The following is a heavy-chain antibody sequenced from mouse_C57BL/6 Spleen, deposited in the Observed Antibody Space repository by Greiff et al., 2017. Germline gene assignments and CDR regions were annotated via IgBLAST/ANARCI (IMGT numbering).Heavy chain of an antibody. Sequence: QVHVKQSGAELVRPGSSVKLSCKASGYTFTSYWMHWVKQRPIQGLEWIGNIDPSDSETHYNQKFKDKATLTVDKSSSTAYMQLSSLTSEDSAVYYCARFTWYFDVWGTGTTVTVSS. CDR2: IDPSDSET. CDR1: GYTFTSYW. V-gene: IGHV1-52*01. CDR3: ARFTWYFDV. J-gene: IGHJ1*03.